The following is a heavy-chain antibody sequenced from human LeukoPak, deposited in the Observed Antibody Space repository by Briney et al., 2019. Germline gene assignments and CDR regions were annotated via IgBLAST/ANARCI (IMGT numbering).Heavy chain of an antibody. CDR1: GGSLSSYY. CDR3: ARDLRGNSCYGY. J-gene: IGHJ4*02. CDR2: IYYSGST. D-gene: IGHD2-2*01. Sequence: SETLSLTCTVSGGSLSSYYWSWIRQTPGKGLEWIGYIYYSGSTNYNPSLKSRVTISVDTSKNQFSLKLSSVTAADTAVCYCARDLRGNSCYGYWGQGTLVIVSS. V-gene: IGHV4-59*01.